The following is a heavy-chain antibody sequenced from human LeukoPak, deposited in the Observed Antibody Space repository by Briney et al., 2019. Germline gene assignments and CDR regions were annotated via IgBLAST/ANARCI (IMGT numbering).Heavy chain of an antibody. J-gene: IGHJ3*02. CDR1: GGSISSYY. CDR2: IYTSGST. V-gene: IGHV4-4*07. Sequence: SETLSLTCTVSGGSISSYYWSWIRQPAGKGLEWIGRIYTSGSTNYNPSLKSRVTVSVDTSKNQFSLKMSSVTAADTAVYYCAREDYGWADDAFDIWGQGTMVTVSS. D-gene: IGHD3-10*01. CDR3: AREDYGWADDAFDI.